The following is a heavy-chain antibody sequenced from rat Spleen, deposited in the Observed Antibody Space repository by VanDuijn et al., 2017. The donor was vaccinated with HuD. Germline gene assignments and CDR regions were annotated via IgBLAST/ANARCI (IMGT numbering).Heavy chain of an antibody. CDR1: GFSLSNYG. D-gene: IGHD1-9*01. J-gene: IGHJ2*01. CDR3: TRETMGVTPLIDY. V-gene: IGHV2-13*01. Sequence: QVQLKESGPGLVQPSQTLSLTCTVSGFSLSNYGVIWVRQPPGKGLEWMGVIWGNGNTNYNSALKSRLSISRDTSKNQVFLKMNSLQTDDTGTYYCTRETMGVTPLIDYWGQGVMVTVSS. CDR2: IWGNGNT.